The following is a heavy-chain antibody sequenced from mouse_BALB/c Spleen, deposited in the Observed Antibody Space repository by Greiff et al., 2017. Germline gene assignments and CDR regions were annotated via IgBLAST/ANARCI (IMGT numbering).Heavy chain of an antibody. D-gene: IGHD2-3*01. Sequence: DVKLVESGGGLVQPGGSRKLSCAASGFTFSSFGMHWVRQAPEKGLEWVAYISSGSSTIYYADTVKGRFTISRDNPKNTLFLQMTSLRSEDTAMYYCARGGGYYSYWYFDVWGAGTTVTVSS. CDR3: ARGGGYYSYWYFDV. CDR2: ISSGSSTI. J-gene: IGHJ1*01. CDR1: GFTFSSFG. V-gene: IGHV5-17*02.